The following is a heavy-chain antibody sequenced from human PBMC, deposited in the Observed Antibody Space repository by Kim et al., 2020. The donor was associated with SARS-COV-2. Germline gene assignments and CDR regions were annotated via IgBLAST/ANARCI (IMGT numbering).Heavy chain of an antibody. CDR3: TRDGDYDILTGYYSVDY. Sequence: GGSLRLSCTASGFTFGDYAMSWVRQAPGKGLEWVGFIRSKAYGGTTEYAASVKGRFTISRDDSKSIAYLQMNSLKTEDTAVYYCTRDGDYDILTGYYSVDYWGQGTLVTVSS. CDR2: IRSKAYGGTT. D-gene: IGHD3-9*01. J-gene: IGHJ4*02. V-gene: IGHV3-49*04. CDR1: GFTFGDYA.